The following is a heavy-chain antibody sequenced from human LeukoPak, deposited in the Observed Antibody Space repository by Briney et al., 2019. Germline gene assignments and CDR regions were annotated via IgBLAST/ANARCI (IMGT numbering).Heavy chain of an antibody. CDR2: ISWDSGSI. D-gene: IGHD1-26*01. Sequence: GRSLRLSCAASGFTFDDYAMHWVRQAPGKGLEWVSGISWDSGSIGYADSVKGRFTISRDNAKNSLYLQMNSLRAEDTALYYCAKENKIGSIVGANGGFDYWGQGTLVTVSS. CDR1: GFTFDDYA. V-gene: IGHV3-9*01. CDR3: AKENKIGSIVGANGGFDY. J-gene: IGHJ4*02.